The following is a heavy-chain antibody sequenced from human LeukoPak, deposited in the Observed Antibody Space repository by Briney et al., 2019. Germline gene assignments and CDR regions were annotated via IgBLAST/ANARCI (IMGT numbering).Heavy chain of an antibody. CDR2: IYYSGST. CDR1: GGSISSGGYY. D-gene: IGHD3-10*01. Sequence: SETLSLTCTVSGGSISSGGYYWSWIRQHPGKGLEWIGYIYYSGSTYYNPSLKSRVTISVDTSKNQFSLKLSSVTAADTAVYYCARTLTFYGSGSYYVKPAPDAFDIWGQGTMVTVSS. J-gene: IGHJ3*02. CDR3: ARTLTFYGSGSYYVKPAPDAFDI. V-gene: IGHV4-31*03.